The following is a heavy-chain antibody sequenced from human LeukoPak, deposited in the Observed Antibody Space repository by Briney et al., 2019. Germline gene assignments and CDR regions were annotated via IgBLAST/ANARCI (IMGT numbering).Heavy chain of an antibody. V-gene: IGHV4-39*07. Sequence: SETLSLTCTVSGGSISRSRYYWGWIRQPPGKGLEWIGEIYHSGSTNYNPSLKSRVTMSVDTSKNQFSLKLSSVTAADTAVYYCARERTTVTTGWFDPWGQGTLVTVSS. CDR2: IYHSGST. CDR3: ARERTTVTTGWFDP. D-gene: IGHD4-11*01. CDR1: GGSISRSRYY. J-gene: IGHJ5*02.